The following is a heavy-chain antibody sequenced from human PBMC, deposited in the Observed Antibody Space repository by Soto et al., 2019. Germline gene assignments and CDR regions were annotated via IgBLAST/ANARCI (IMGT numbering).Heavy chain of an antibody. Sequence: QVQLVESGGGVVQPGRSLRLSCAASRFTFSSYAMHWVRQAPGKGLEWVAVISYDGSNKYYADSVKGRFTISRDNSKNSLYLQMNSVRAEDTAVYYCARATGIAGEGNYGMDVWGQGTTVTVSS. CDR2: ISYDGSNK. CDR3: ARATGIAGEGNYGMDV. V-gene: IGHV3-30-3*01. J-gene: IGHJ6*02. D-gene: IGHD6-13*01. CDR1: RFTFSSYA.